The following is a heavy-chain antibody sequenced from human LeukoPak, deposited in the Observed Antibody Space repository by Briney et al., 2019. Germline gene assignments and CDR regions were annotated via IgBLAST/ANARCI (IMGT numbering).Heavy chain of an antibody. J-gene: IGHJ3*02. CDR1: GVSFSGYY. V-gene: IGHV4-34*01. Sequence: SETLSLTCAVYGVSFSGYYWSWIRQPPGKGLEWIGEINHSGSTNYNPSLKSRVTISVDTSKNQFSLKLSSVTAADTAVYYCARGSRRSTYYDYVWGSYTSYDAFDIWGQGTMVTVSS. D-gene: IGHD3-16*01. CDR2: INHSGST. CDR3: ARGSRRSTYYDYVWGSYTSYDAFDI.